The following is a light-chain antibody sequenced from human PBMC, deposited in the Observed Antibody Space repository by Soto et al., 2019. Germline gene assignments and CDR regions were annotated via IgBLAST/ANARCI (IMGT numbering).Light chain of an antibody. CDR3: ATWDDSLNGAV. Sequence: QSVLTQPPSASGTPGQRVTISCSGSSSNIGGNTVNWYQQLPGTAPKLLIYSNNQRPSGVPDRSSGSKSGTSASLAISGLQSEDEADYYCATWDDSLNGAVFGGGTQLTVL. CDR1: SSNIGGNT. V-gene: IGLV1-44*01. CDR2: SNN. J-gene: IGLJ7*01.